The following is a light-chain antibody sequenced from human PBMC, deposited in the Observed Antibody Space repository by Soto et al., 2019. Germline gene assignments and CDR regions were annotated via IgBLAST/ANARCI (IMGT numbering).Light chain of an antibody. J-gene: IGKJ1*01. CDR3: QQYDSYSPT. CDR2: HAS. Sequence: DIQMTQSPSTLSASIGDRVTITCRVSQTIIRWLAWYQQKPGKAPRLLIHHASNSESGAPSTISGSGSGTEFSLIISNLQPEDVAFYYCQQYDSYSPTFGQGTKVDIK. V-gene: IGKV1-5*01. CDR1: QTIIRW.